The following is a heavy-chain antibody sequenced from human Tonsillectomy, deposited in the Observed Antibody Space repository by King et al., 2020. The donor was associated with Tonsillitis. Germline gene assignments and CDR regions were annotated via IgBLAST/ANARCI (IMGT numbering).Heavy chain of an antibody. J-gene: IGHJ6*02. Sequence: QLVQSGAEVKKPGSSVKVSCKASGGTFSNYAISWVRQAPGQGLEWMGRIIPILGMANYTQKFQGRVTITADKSTTTASMELSSLRSEDTAVYYCARDPLELVATIGYYYYGLDVWGQGTTVTVSS. CDR2: IIPILGMA. CDR3: ARDPLELVATIGYYYYGLDV. V-gene: IGHV1-69*09. D-gene: IGHD5-12*01. CDR1: GGTFSNYA.